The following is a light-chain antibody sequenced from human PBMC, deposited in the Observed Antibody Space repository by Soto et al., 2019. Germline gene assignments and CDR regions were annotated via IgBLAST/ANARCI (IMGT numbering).Light chain of an antibody. CDR1: QDINNF. V-gene: IGKV1-16*01. CDR3: LQYDRFPAT. CDR2: SAS. Sequence: DIQMTQSPSSLSASVGGRVTITCRASQDINNFLAWFQQKPGKAPKPLIYSASSLQDGVPSRFSGRGSWTHFHLNISSLPPEDFATYFCLQYDRFPATFGGGTRVDIE. J-gene: IGKJ4*01.